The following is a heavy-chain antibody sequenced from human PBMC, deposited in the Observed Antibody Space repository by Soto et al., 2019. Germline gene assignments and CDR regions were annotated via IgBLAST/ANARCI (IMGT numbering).Heavy chain of an antibody. J-gene: IGHJ4*02. CDR3: ARDLTMYYDSRPDFDY. V-gene: IGHV3-21*01. D-gene: IGHD3-3*01. CDR1: GFTFSSYS. Sequence: GGSLRLSCAASGFTFSSYSMNWVRQAPGKGLEWVSSISSSSYIYYADSVKGRFTISRDNAKNSLYLQMNSLRAEDTAVYYCARDLTMYYDSRPDFDYWGQGTLVTVSS. CDR2: ISSSSYI.